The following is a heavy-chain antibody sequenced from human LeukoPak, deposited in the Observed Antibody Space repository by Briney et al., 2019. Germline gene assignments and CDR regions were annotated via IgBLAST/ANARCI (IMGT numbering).Heavy chain of an antibody. J-gene: IGHJ4*02. CDR3: AKEKALRDYDILTGYFDY. Sequence: PGGSLRLSRAASGFTFRSYAMSWVRQAPGKGLEWVSTISGGGGSTDYADSVKGRFTISRDSSRNTLYLQMNSLRAEDTAVYYCAKEKALRDYDILTGYFDYWGQGTLVTVSS. D-gene: IGHD3-9*01. CDR1: GFTFRSYA. V-gene: IGHV3-23*01. CDR2: ISGGGGST.